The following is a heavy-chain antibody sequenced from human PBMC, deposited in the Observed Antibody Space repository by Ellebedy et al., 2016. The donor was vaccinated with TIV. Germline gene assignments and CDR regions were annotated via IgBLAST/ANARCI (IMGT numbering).Heavy chain of an antibody. D-gene: IGHD6-19*01. CDR2: IVVGSGNT. Sequence: SVKVSXXASGFTFTSSAVQWVRQARGQRLEWIGWIVVGSGNTNYAQKFQERVTITRDMSTSTAYMELSSLRSEDTAVYYCAADWQYSSGWYSGYGYWGQGTLVTVSS. J-gene: IGHJ4*02. CDR3: AADWQYSSGWYSGYGY. V-gene: IGHV1-58*01. CDR1: GFTFTSSA.